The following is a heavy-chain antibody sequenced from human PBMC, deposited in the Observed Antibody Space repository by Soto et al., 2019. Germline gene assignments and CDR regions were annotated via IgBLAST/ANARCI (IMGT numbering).Heavy chain of an antibody. CDR1: VLSFSVYA. V-gene: IGHV3-23*01. CDR3: AKDRYGDYGGIDY. Sequence: GGPLRLSCLDSVLSFSVYAFNWFRQAPGKGLEWVSVITGSGGSTYYADSVKGRFTISRDTSKNTLFLQMNSLRAEDTAVYYCAKDRYGDYGGIDYWGQGTMVTVSS. CDR2: ITGSGGST. D-gene: IGHD4-17*01. J-gene: IGHJ4*02.